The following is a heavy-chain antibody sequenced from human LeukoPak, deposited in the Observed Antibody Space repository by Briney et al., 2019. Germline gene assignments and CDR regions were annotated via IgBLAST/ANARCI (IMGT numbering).Heavy chain of an antibody. J-gene: IGHJ4*02. CDR1: GFTSDDYA. V-gene: IGHV3-23*01. CDR3: AKVPQSDYDSSGYYDY. D-gene: IGHD3-22*01. Sequence: PGRSLRLSCAASGFTSDDYAMHWVRQAPGKGLEWVSAISGSGGSTYYADSVKGRFTISRDNSKNTLYLQMNSLRAEDTAVYYCAKVPQSDYDSSGYYDYWGQGTLVTVSS. CDR2: ISGSGGST.